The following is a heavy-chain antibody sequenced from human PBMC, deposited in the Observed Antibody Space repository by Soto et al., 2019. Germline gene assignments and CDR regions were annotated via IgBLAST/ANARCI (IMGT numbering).Heavy chain of an antibody. D-gene: IGHD3-9*01. Sequence: QVQLVQSGAEVKKPGSSVKVSCKASGGTFSSYAISWVRQAPGQGLEWMGGIIPIFGTANYAQKFQGRVTITADKSTSTAYMELSSMRSEDTAVYYCARDHCPPSTLYDILTGYHYGMDVWGQGTTVTVSS. CDR2: IIPIFGTA. V-gene: IGHV1-69*06. CDR3: ARDHCPPSTLYDILTGYHYGMDV. CDR1: GGTFSSYA. J-gene: IGHJ6*02.